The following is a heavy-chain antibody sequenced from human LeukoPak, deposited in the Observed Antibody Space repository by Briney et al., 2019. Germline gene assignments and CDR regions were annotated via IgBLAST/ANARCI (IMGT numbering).Heavy chain of an antibody. D-gene: IGHD1-1*01. CDR2: IWYDGSNK. V-gene: IGHV3-33*01. J-gene: IGHJ4*02. CDR1: GFTFRNYG. Sequence: PGGSLRLSCAASGFTFRNYGMHWVRQAPGKGLERVAVIWYDGSNKYYADSVKSRFTISRDNSKKTLFLQMNSLRAEDTAIYYCASGNDDVVGRNDYWGQGTLVTVSS. CDR3: ASGNDDVVGRNDY.